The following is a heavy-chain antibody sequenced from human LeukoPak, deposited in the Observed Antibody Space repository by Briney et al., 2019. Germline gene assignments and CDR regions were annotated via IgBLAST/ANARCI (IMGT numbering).Heavy chain of an antibody. V-gene: IGHV3-23*01. CDR1: GFTFTTNA. J-gene: IGHJ4*02. D-gene: IGHD5-12*01. CDR3: AKCGNSGCHLIDY. Sequence: GGSLRLSCAASGFTFTTNAMSWVRQVPGKGLEWVSAISGRTGATYYADSEKGRFTISRDNSKSTLYLQMDSLRAEDTAVYYCAKCGNSGCHLIDYWGQGTLVTVSS. CDR2: ISGRTGAT.